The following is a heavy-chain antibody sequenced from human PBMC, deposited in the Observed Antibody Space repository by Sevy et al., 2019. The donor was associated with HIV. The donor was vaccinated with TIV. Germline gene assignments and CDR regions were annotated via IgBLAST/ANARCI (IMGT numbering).Heavy chain of an antibody. CDR2: ISHDGSKE. CDR3: TGSSGSGAFDI. D-gene: IGHD1-26*01. J-gene: IGHJ3*02. Sequence: GGSLRLSCAASGFTFSSYEIHRVRQAPGRGLEWVAAISHDGSKEYYGDSVRGRFTVSRDNSKNMLYLQVNSLRPEDTGVYLCTGSSGSGAFDIWGQGTRVTVSS. CDR1: GFTFSSYE. V-gene: IGHV3-30-3*01.